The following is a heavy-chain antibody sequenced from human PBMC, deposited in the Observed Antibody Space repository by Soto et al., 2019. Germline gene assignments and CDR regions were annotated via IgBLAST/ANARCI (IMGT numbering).Heavy chain of an antibody. J-gene: IGHJ6*02. CDR3: ARDRSSGSTSYYHYGMDV. D-gene: IGHD6-19*01. Sequence: QVQLVESGGGVVQPGRSLRLSCAASGFTFSGYAMHWVRQAPGKGLEWVAVIAYDGSNEYYVDSVKGRFTISRDNSKNTXXLQMNSLRVEDTAVYYCARDRSSGSTSYYHYGMDVWGQGTTVTVSS. CDR2: IAYDGSNE. V-gene: IGHV3-30*03. CDR1: GFTFSGYA.